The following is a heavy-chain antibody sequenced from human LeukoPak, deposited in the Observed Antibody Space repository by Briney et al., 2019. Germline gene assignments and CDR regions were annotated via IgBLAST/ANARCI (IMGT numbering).Heavy chain of an antibody. D-gene: IGHD3-3*01. Sequence: ASVKVSCKVSGYTLTELSMHWVRQAPGKGLEWMGGFDPEDGETIYAQKFQGRVTMTEDTSTDTAYMELSSLRSEDTAVYYCAIKHDFWSGYYSDSFDYWGQGTLVTVSS. V-gene: IGHV1-24*01. J-gene: IGHJ4*02. CDR3: AIKHDFWSGYYSDSFDY. CDR2: FDPEDGET. CDR1: GYTLTELS.